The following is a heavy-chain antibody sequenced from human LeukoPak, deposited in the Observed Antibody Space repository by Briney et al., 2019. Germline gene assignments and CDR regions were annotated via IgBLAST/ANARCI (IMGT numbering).Heavy chain of an antibody. V-gene: IGHV4-39*01. J-gene: IGHJ4*02. Sequence: MSSETLSLTCTVSGGSISSSSYYWGWIRQPPGKGLEWIGSIYYSGSTYYNPSLKSRVTISVDTSKNQFSLKLSSVTAADTAVYYCARHINDHAGGIRFDYWGQGTLVTVSS. CDR2: IYYSGST. CDR1: GGSISSSSYY. CDR3: ARHINDHAGGIRFDY. D-gene: IGHD1-1*01.